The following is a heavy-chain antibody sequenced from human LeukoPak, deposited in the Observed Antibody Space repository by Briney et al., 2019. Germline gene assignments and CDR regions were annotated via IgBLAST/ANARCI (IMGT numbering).Heavy chain of an antibody. CDR1: GFTFSSYW. D-gene: IGHD2-2*01. V-gene: IGHV3-21*01. CDR2: ISSSSSYI. CDR3: AREVLYCSSTSCPGGAFDI. Sequence: GGSLRLPCAASGFTFSSYWMSWVRQAPGKGLEWVSSISSSSSYIYYADSVKGRFTISRDNAKNSLYLQMNSLRAEDTAVYYCAREVLYCSSTSCPGGAFDIWGQGTMVTVSS. J-gene: IGHJ3*02.